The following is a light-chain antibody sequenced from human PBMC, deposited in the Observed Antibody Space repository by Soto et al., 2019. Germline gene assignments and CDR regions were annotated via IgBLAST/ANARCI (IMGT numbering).Light chain of an antibody. CDR1: QSISTC. CDR2: KAS. V-gene: IGKV1-5*03. CDR3: QQYNTYSRT. J-gene: IGKJ1*01. Sequence: DIQMTQSPSTLSASVGDRVALSCRASQSISTCLSSYQQQPGKAPNLLIYKASTLESGVPSRFSGSGSGAEFTPTISSLQPHDFATYYCQQYNTYSRTFGQGTKVDIK.